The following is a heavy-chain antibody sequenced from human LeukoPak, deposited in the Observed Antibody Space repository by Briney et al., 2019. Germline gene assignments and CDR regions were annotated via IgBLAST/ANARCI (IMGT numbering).Heavy chain of an antibody. Sequence: GGSLRLSCAASGFTFSIYSMNWVRQAPGKGLECVSYISSSSSTIYYADSVKGRFTISRDNAKNSLYLQMNSLRAEDTAVYYCAKDMDHDYDDYGFDYWGQGTPVTASS. CDR3: AKDMDHDYDDYGFDY. D-gene: IGHD4-17*01. CDR1: GFTFSIYS. J-gene: IGHJ4*02. CDR2: ISSSSSTI. V-gene: IGHV3-48*01.